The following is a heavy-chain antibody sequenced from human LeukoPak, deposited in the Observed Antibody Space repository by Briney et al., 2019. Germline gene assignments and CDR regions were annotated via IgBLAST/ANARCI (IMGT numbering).Heavy chain of an antibody. CDR1: GFSFNSNY. CDR3: ARDYYDSSGYLYYFDY. Sequence: GGSLRLSCAASGFSFNSNYMSWVRQAPGKGLEWVSVIYSGGSTYYADSVKGRFTISRDNSKNTLYLQMNSLRAEGTAVYYCARDYYDSSGYLYYFDYWGQGTLVTVSS. D-gene: IGHD3-22*01. J-gene: IGHJ4*02. CDR2: IYSGGST. V-gene: IGHV3-53*01.